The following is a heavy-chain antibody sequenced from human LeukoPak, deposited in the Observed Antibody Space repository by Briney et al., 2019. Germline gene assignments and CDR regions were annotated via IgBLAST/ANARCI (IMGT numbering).Heavy chain of an antibody. CDR3: ARDLRSYAITRGYFDY. CDR1: GGSISSSSYY. Sequence: SETLSLICTVSGGSISSSSYYWGWIRQPPGKGLEWIGNIYYDGSTYYNPSLKSRVTISADTSKNQFSLKLSSVTAADTAVYYCARDLRSYAITRGYFDYWGQGTLVTVSS. CDR2: IYYDGST. D-gene: IGHD3-16*01. V-gene: IGHV4-39*07. J-gene: IGHJ4*02.